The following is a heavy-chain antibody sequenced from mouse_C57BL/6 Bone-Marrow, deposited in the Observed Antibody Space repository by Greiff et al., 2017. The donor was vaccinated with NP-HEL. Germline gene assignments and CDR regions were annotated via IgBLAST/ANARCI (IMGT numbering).Heavy chain of an antibody. CDR2: IDPENGDT. CDR3: TKGGSSPFAY. D-gene: IGHD1-1*01. V-gene: IGHV14-4*01. CDR1: GFNIKDDY. Sequence: EVQRVESGAELVRPGASVKLSCTASGFNIKDDYMHWVKQRPEQGLEWIGWIDPENGDTEYASKFQGKATITADTSSNTAYLQLSSLTSEDTAVYYCTKGGSSPFAYWGQGTLVTVSA. J-gene: IGHJ3*01.